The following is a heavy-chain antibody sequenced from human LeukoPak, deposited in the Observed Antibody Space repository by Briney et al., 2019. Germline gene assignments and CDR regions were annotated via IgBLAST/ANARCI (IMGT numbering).Heavy chain of an antibody. Sequence: SETLSLTCAVYGGSFSGYYRSWIRQPPAKGLEWIGEINHSGSTNYNPSLKSRVTISVATSKNQFFLKLSSVTAADTDVSYCARFRSGYIRYWGQGTLVTVSS. J-gene: IGHJ4*02. V-gene: IGHV4-34*01. CDR3: ARFRSGYIRY. CDR2: INHSGST. D-gene: IGHD3-22*01. CDR1: GGSFSGYY.